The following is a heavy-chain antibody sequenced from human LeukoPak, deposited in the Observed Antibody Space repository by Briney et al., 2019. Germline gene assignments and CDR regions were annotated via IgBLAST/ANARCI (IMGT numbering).Heavy chain of an antibody. CDR3: AKDQRPDYGDYGAFWDY. D-gene: IGHD4-17*01. CDR1: GFTFDDYA. J-gene: IGHJ4*02. V-gene: IGHV3-9*03. Sequence: PWGSPTLTCAASGFTFDDYAMHWVRQAPGEGLEWVSGISWNSGSIGYADSVKGRFTISRDNAKNSLYLQMNSLRAEDMALYYCAKDQRPDYGDYGAFWDYSGQGTLVTVSS. CDR2: ISWNSGSI.